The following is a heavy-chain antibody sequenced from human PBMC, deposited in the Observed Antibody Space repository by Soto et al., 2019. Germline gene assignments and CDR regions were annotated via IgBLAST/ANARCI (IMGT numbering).Heavy chain of an antibody. CDR3: ATDREGRVNWFDP. V-gene: IGHV1-24*01. CDR2: FDPEDGET. Sequence: ASVKTSCKVSGHTLTELSMHWVRQVPGKGLEWMGGFDPEDGETIYAQKFQGRVTMTEDTYTDTGYMELSSLRSEDTAVYYCATDREGRVNWFDPWGQGTLVTVAS. CDR1: GHTLTELS. D-gene: IGHD3-10*01. J-gene: IGHJ5*02.